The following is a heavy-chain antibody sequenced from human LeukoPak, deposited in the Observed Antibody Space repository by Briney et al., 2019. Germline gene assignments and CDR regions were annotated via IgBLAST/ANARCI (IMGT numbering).Heavy chain of an antibody. CDR3: ARDPGYCSSTSCYRDAFDI. Sequence: PSETLSLTCTVSGGSISSGSYYWSWIRQPAGKGLEWIGRIYTSGSTNYNPSLKSRVTISVDTSKNQFSLKLSSVTAADTAVYYCARDPGYCSSTSCYRDAFDIWGQGTMVTVSS. V-gene: IGHV4-61*02. J-gene: IGHJ3*02. CDR1: GGSISSGSYY. D-gene: IGHD2-2*03. CDR2: IYTSGST.